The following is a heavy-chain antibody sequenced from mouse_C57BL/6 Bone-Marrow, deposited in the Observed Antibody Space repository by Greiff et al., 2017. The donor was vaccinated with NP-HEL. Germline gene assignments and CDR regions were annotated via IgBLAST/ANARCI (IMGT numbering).Heavy chain of an antibody. Sequence: EVHLVESGGDLVKPGGSLKLSCAASGFTFSSYGMSWVRQTPDKRLEWVATISSGGSYTYYPDSVKGRFTISRDTAKNTLYLQMSSLKSEDTAMYYGARRVYYYGSSPFSFDVGGTGTTATVSS. D-gene: IGHD1-1*01. CDR3: ARRVYYYGSSPFSFDV. CDR1: GFTFSSYG. CDR2: ISSGGSYT. J-gene: IGHJ1*03. V-gene: IGHV5-6*01.